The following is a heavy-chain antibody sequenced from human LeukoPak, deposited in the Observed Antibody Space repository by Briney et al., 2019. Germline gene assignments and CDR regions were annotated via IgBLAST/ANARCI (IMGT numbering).Heavy chain of an antibody. CDR3: ARGYCSGGSCYWVY. J-gene: IGHJ4*02. D-gene: IGHD2-15*01. Sequence: SETLSLTCAVSGGSISSGGYSWSWIRQPPGKGLEWIGYIYHSGSTYYNPSLKSRVTISVDRSKNQFSLKLSSVTAADTAVYYCARGYCSGGSCYWVYWGQGTLVTVSS. V-gene: IGHV4-30-2*01. CDR2: IYHSGST. CDR1: GGSISSGGYS.